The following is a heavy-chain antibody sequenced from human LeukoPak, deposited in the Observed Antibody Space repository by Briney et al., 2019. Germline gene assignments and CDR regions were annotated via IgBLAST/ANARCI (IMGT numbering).Heavy chain of an antibody. CDR1: GFTFSSYS. J-gene: IGHJ4*02. D-gene: IGHD3-3*01. CDR2: ISSSSSYI. CDR3: ARGDFWSGHPHDY. V-gene: IGHV3-21*01. Sequence: GGSLRLSCAASGFTFSSYSMDWVRQAPGKGLEWVSSISSSSSYIYYADSVKGRFTISRDNAKNSLYLQMNSLRAEDTAVYYCARGDFWSGHPHDYWGQGTLVTVSS.